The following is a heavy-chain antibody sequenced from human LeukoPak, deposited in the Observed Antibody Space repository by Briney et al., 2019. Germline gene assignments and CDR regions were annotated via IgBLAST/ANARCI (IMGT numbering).Heavy chain of an antibody. Sequence: SETLSLTCTVSGGSISSYYWSWIRQPPGKGLEWIGYIYYSGSTNFNPSLKSRVTISVDTSKNQFSLKLSSVTAADTAVYYCARLYCSGGSCYFDYWGQGTLVTVSS. J-gene: IGHJ4*02. V-gene: IGHV4-59*08. D-gene: IGHD2-15*01. CDR2: IYYSGST. CDR1: GGSISSYY. CDR3: ARLYCSGGSCYFDY.